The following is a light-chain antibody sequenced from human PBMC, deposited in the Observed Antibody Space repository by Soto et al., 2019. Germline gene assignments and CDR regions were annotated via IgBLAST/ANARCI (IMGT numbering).Light chain of an antibody. J-gene: IGKJ1*01. CDR1: QGVSRSY. CDR3: QQYSTFWT. V-gene: IGKV3-20*01. CDR2: AAS. Sequence: EIVLTQSPGTLSLSPGERATLFCRASQGVSRSYFAWYQQKPGQAPRLLIYAASSRATGVPDRFSGSGSGTDFTLTISGVQPDDIATYYCQQYSTFWTFGQGTRVEVK.